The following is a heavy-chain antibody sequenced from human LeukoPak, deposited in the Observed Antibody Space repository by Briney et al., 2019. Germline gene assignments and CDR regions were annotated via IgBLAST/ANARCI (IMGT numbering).Heavy chain of an antibody. Sequence: GESLKISCKGSGYSFTSYWISWVRQMPGRGLEWMGRIDPSDSYTNYSPSFQGHVTISADKSISTAYLQWSSLKASDTAMYYCARHAFGEPNQLDYRGQGTLVTVSS. V-gene: IGHV5-10-1*01. J-gene: IGHJ4*02. D-gene: IGHD3-10*01. CDR2: IDPSDSYT. CDR1: GYSFTSYW. CDR3: ARHAFGEPNQLDY.